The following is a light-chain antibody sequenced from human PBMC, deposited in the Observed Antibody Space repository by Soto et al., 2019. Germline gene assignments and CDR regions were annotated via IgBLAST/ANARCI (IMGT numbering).Light chain of an antibody. J-gene: IGKJ1*01. Sequence: DIHMTESPSCLSASVEDRVIITCRASQSISNHLNLYQQKPGKAPKLLIFAASSLQSGVPSRFSGSRSGPDFTLTISSLQPEDFATYYSQQSYSSPPTFGQGTKWIS. CDR1: QSISNH. V-gene: IGKV1-39*01. CDR2: AAS. CDR3: QQSYSSPPT.